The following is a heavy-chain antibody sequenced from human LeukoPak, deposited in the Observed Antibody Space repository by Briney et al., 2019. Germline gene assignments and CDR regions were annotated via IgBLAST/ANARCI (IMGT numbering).Heavy chain of an antibody. CDR2: IYYSGNT. CDR3: ARTRYSGSHDSAFDL. V-gene: IGHV4-59*08. CDR1: RGSISGHY. D-gene: IGHD1-26*01. J-gene: IGHJ3*01. Sequence: SETLSLTCTVSRGSISGHYGSWIRQSPGKGLEWIGNIYYSGNTNYNPSLKSRVTISIDTSRIHFSLHLSSVTAADTAVYYCARTRYSGSHDSAFDLWGQGTVVTVSS.